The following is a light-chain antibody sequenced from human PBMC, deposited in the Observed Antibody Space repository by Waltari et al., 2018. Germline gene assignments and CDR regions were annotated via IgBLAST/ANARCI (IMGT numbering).Light chain of an antibody. CDR1: QSVSSNH. CDR3: QQYGSSPRT. V-gene: IGKV3-20*01. Sequence: EIVLTQSPGTLSVSPGERATLSCRASQSVSSNHLAWYQQKTGQAPRLLIYGASSSATGIPDRFGGSGSGTDFTLTISRLEPEDFAVYYCQQYGSSPRTFGQGTKVEIK. CDR2: GAS. J-gene: IGKJ1*01.